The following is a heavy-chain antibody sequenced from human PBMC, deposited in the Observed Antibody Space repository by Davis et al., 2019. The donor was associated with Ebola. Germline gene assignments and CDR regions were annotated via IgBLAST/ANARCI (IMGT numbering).Heavy chain of an antibody. CDR2: INSDGSST. CDR3: ASQYGSGSYFPDY. J-gene: IGHJ4*02. CDR1: GFPFSLYW. V-gene: IGHV3-74*01. D-gene: IGHD3-10*01. Sequence: HTGGSLRLSCAASGFPFSLYWMHWVRHAPGKGLEWVSRINSDGSSTIYAGSVKGRFTISRDSAENTVHLQMNSLRAEDTAVYYCASQYGSGSYFPDYWGQGTLVTVSS.